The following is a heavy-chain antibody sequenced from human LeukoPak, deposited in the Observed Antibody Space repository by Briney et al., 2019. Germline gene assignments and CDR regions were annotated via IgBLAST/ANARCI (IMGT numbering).Heavy chain of an antibody. V-gene: IGHV4-34*01. CDR3: ARHRKRSGGYFGSGHDGFDI. CDR2: INHSGST. Sequence: SETLSLTCAVYGGSFSGYYWSWIRQPPGKGLEWIGEINHSGSTNYIPSLESRVTLPVDTSKNQFSLNLNSVTAADTAVYYCARHRKRSGGYFGSGHDGFDIWGQGTMVTVSS. D-gene: IGHD3-22*01. J-gene: IGHJ3*02. CDR1: GGSFSGYY.